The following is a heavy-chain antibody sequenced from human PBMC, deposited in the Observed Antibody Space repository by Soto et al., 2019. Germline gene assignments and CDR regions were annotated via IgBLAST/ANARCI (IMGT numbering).Heavy chain of an antibody. CDR3: ARVSSSWYLYYYYYMDV. CDR2: IYYSGST. CDR1: GGSISSYY. V-gene: IGHV4-59*01. J-gene: IGHJ6*03. D-gene: IGHD6-13*01. Sequence: SETLSLTCTVSGGSISSYYWSRIRQPPGKGLEWIGYIYYSGSTNYNPSLKSRVTISVDTSKNQFSLKLSSVTAADTAVYYCARVSSSWYLYYYYYMDVWGKGTTVTVSS.